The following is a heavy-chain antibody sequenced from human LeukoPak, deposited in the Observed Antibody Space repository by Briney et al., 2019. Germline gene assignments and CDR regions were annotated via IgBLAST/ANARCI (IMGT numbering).Heavy chain of an antibody. Sequence: PSETLSLTCTVSGGSISSWSWIRQPPGKGLEWIGYIHYSGSTNYNPSLRSRVTVSVDTSKNQFSLKLNSVTAADTAVYYCARRRVGAISSYNWFDPWGQGTLVTVSS. D-gene: IGHD1-26*01. CDR1: GGSISS. CDR3: ARRRVGAISSYNWFDP. CDR2: IHYSGST. J-gene: IGHJ5*02. V-gene: IGHV4-59*08.